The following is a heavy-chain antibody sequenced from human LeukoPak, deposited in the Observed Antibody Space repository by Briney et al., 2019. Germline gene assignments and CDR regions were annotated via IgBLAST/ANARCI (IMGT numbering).Heavy chain of an antibody. CDR2: TGLESVHT. V-gene: IGHV3-23*01. CDR1: RFTFTRHA. D-gene: IGHD3-10*01. Sequence: PGASLGLSCAASRFTFTRHAMSWVRQAPGKRLEWVSTTGLESVHTLFADSVQGRFTFSRDNSRNTLDLQMDNLTVDDTAIYYCVRGDDIGKHPTRAYYFDIWGQGTLVSVSS. J-gene: IGHJ4*02. CDR3: VRGDDIGKHPTRAYYFDI.